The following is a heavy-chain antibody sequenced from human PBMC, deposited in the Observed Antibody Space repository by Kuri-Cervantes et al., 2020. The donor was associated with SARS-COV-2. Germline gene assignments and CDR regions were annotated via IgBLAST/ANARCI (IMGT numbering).Heavy chain of an antibody. V-gene: IGHV3-11*06. CDR2: ISSSSSYI. J-gene: IGHJ4*02. CDR1: GFTFSDYY. Sequence: LSLTCAASGFTFSDYYMSWIRQAPGKGLEWVSSISSSSSYIYYADSVKGRFTISRDNAKNSLYLQMNSLRAEDTAVYYCASGYGSGSYYSIPFDYWGQGTLVTVSS. CDR3: ASGYGSGSYYSIPFDY. D-gene: IGHD3-10*01.